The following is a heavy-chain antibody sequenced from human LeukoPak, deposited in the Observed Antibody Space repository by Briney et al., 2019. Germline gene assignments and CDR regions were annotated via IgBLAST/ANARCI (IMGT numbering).Heavy chain of an antibody. D-gene: IGHD3-22*01. CDR1: GFTFSSYS. V-gene: IGHV3-48*04. J-gene: IGHJ3*02. CDR2: ISSSSTTI. CDR3: ASGDTTGYSGDAFNI. Sequence: GGSLRLSCVVSGFTFSSYSMNWVRQAPGKGLEWISYISSSSTTIYYADSVKGRFTISRDTSKNTLYLQMDSLRAEDTAVYYCASGDTTGYSGDAFNIWGQGTMVTVSS.